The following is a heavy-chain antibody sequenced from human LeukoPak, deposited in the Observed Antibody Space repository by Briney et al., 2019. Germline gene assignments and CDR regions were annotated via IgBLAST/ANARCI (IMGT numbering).Heavy chain of an antibody. D-gene: IGHD3-10*01. CDR1: GFTFSSYS. CDR3: ARPLMYYYGSETYFWFDP. J-gene: IGHJ5*02. CDR2: ISNSSSYI. V-gene: IGHV3-21*01. Sequence: PGGSLRLSCAASGFTFSSYSMNWVRQAPGKGLEWVSSISNSSSYIYYADSVKGRFTISRDNVKNSLYLQMNSLRAEDTAVYYCARPLMYYYGSETYFWFDPWGQGTPVTVSS.